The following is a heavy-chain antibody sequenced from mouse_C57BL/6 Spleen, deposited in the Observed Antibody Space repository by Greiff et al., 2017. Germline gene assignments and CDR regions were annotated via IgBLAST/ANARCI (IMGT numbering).Heavy chain of an antibody. CDR1: GYSFTGYF. Sequence: VQLKESGPELVKPGDSVKISCKASGYSFTGYFMNWVMQSHGKSLEWIGRINPYNGDTFYNQKFKGKATLTVDKSSSTAHMELRSLTSEDSAVYYCARGQITSYAMDYWGQGTSVTVSS. CDR3: ARGQITSYAMDY. CDR2: INPYNGDT. J-gene: IGHJ4*01. D-gene: IGHD1-1*01. V-gene: IGHV1-20*01.